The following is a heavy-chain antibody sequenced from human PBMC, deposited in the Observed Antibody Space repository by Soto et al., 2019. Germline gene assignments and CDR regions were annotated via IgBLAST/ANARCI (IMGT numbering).Heavy chain of an antibody. J-gene: IGHJ4*02. CDR1: GFTVNNNY. V-gene: IGHV3-66*01. D-gene: IGHD3-10*01. Sequence: GGSLRLSCAASGFTVNNNYMSWVRQAPGKGLEWVSVIYSGGSTYYADSVKGRFTISRDNSKNTLYLQMNSLRAEDTVVYYCARDLIWFGELLIDYWGQGTLVTVSS. CDR2: IYSGGST. CDR3: ARDLIWFGELLIDY.